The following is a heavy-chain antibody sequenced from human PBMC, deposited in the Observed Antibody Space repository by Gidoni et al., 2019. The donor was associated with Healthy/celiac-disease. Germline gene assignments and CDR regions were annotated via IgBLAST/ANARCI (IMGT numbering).Heavy chain of an antibody. V-gene: IGHV3-23*04. CDR3: AKPSDYDFWSGYPDAFDI. CDR1: GFTFSSYA. Sequence: EVQLVESGGGLVQPGGSLRLSCAASGFTFSSYAMSWVRQAPGKGLEWVSAISGSGGSTYYADSVKGRFTISRDNSKNTLYLQMNSLRAEDTAVYYCAKPSDYDFWSGYPDAFDIWGQGTMVTVSS. CDR2: ISGSGGST. D-gene: IGHD3-3*01. J-gene: IGHJ3*02.